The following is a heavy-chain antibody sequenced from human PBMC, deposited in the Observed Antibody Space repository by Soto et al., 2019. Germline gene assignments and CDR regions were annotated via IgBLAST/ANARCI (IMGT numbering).Heavy chain of an antibody. Sequence: QVQLQQWGAGLLKPSATLSLTCAVYGGSFSGYYWSWIRQPPGKGLELIGDINHSGSTNYNPSLKRRVTISVDTSKNQFSLKLSSVTAADTAVYYCARGADEDIVVVVDATKVYYFDYFGQGLLVTFSS. CDR3: ARGADEDIVVVVDATKVYYFDY. CDR1: GGSFSGYY. V-gene: IGHV4-34*01. CDR2: INHSGST. J-gene: IGHJ4*02. D-gene: IGHD2-15*01.